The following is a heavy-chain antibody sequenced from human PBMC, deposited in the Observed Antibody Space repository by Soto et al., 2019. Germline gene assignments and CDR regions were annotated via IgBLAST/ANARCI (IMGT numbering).Heavy chain of an antibody. V-gene: IGHV5-10-1*01. CDR3: ARVSIPVVDDILTGHRFDY. CDR2: IDPTESYT. CDR1: GYSFTTYW. Sequence: GESLKISCQGSGYSFTTYWISWVRQMPGKGLECMGRIDPTESYTDYSPSFEGHVTMSVDRSINTAYLEWSSLKASDNAMYYCARVSIPVVDDILTGHRFDYWGQGTLVTVSS. J-gene: IGHJ4*02. D-gene: IGHD3-9*01.